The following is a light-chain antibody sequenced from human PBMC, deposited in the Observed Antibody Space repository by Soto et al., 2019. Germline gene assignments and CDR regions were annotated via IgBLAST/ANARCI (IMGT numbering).Light chain of an antibody. V-gene: IGKV3-20*01. Sequence: EIVLTQSPGTLSLSPGERATLSCRASQSVSSSYLAWYQQKPGQAPRLLIYGASSRATGIPDRFSGSGSGTDFSLTISRLEPEEFAVYYCQQYDGSRWTFGQGTKVEIK. CDR1: QSVSSSY. CDR3: QQYDGSRWT. J-gene: IGKJ1*01. CDR2: GAS.